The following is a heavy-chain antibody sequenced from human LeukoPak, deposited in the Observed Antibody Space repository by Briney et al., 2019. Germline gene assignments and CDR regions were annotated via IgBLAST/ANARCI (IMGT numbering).Heavy chain of an antibody. CDR3: AVLSYDSSGYYYPFDY. J-gene: IGHJ4*02. CDR2: MNTNTGNP. D-gene: IGHD3-22*01. V-gene: IGHV7-4-1*02. Sequence: GESLQISCKASGYTFTNYAMNWVRQAPGQGLEWMGWMNTNTGNPTYAQGFTGRFVFSLDTSVSTAYLQISSLKTEDTAVYYCAVLSYDSSGYYYPFDYWGQGTLVTVSS. CDR1: GYTFTNYA.